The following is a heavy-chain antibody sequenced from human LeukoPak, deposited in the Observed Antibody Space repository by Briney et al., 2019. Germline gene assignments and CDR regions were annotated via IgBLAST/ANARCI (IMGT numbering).Heavy chain of an antibody. J-gene: IGHJ3*02. D-gene: IGHD3-3*01. CDR2: IYYSGST. Sequence: EPSETLSLTCTVSGGSISSYYWSWIRQPPGKGLEWIGYIYYSGSTNYNPSLKSRVTISVDTSKNQFSLKLSSVTAADTAVYYCARDLKAFTTLRFWDIWGQGTMVTVSS. CDR3: ARDLKAFTTLRFWDI. V-gene: IGHV4-59*01. CDR1: GGSISSYY.